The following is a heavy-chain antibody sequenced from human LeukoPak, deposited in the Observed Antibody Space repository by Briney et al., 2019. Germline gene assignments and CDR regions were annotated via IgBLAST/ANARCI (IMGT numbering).Heavy chain of an antibody. J-gene: IGHJ4*02. D-gene: IGHD3-22*01. CDR1: GFTFSSYA. V-gene: IGHV3-23*01. CDR3: SVFNRYYDGSGYWVQ. CDR2: IGTNGGST. Sequence: GGSLRLSCEASGFTFSSYAMSWVRQAPGKGLEWVSGIGTNGGSTSYADSVKGRLTISRDNPRNMLYMEMNSLRAEDTAVYYCSVFNRYYDGSGYWVQWGQGTLVTVSS.